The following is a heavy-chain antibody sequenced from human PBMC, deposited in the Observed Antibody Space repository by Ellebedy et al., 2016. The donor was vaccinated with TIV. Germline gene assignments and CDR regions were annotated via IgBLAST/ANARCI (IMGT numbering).Heavy chain of an antibody. CDR2: IIPIFGTT. CDR3: VRVGGDY. J-gene: IGHJ4*02. V-gene: IGHV1-69*13. CDR1: GGTFSSYG. Sequence: SVKVSCXASGGTFSSYGFSWVRQAPGQGLKWMGGIIPIFGTTNYAQKFQGRVTLTADESTSTAFMELSSLRSEDTAVYYCVRVGGDYWGQGTLVTVSS. D-gene: IGHD4-23*01.